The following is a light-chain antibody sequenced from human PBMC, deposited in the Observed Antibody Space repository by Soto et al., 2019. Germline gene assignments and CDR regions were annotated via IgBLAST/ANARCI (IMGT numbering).Light chain of an antibody. J-gene: IGLJ1*01. CDR2: VNT. V-gene: IGLV1-40*01. Sequence: QSALTQPPSVSGAPGQRVTISCTGSSSNIGAIYGVHWYQQLPGTAPKLLIYVNTNRPSGVPDRSSASKSGTSASLAITGLQAEDEADYYCQSYDDSLSAFVFGTGTKVTVL. CDR1: SSNIGAIYG. CDR3: QSYDDSLSAFV.